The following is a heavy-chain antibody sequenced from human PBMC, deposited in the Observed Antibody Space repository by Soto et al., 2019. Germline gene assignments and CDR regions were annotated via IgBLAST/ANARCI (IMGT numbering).Heavy chain of an antibody. D-gene: IGHD1-26*01. CDR3: ARDPHSLDY. CDR1: GCSFRSYS. V-gene: IGHV3-48*02. CDR2: ITSRSSPI. J-gene: IGHJ4*02. Sequence: GSLGPACAASGCSFRSYSMNWVRQAPGKGLEWVSYITSRSSPIYYADSVKGRFTISRDNAKSSLYLQMNSLRDDDTAVYYCARDPHSLDYWGPGTMVTVSS.